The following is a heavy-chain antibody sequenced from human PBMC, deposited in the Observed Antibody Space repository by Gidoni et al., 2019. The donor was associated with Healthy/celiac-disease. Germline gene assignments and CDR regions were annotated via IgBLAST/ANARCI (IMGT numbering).Heavy chain of an antibody. Sequence: QVQLVESGGGVVQPGRSLRLSCAASGFPFSSYARHWVRQAPGKGLEWVAVISYDGSNKYYADSVKGRFTIYRDNSKNTLYLQMNSLRAEDTAVYYCASPYNWIHEYELWYFDLWGRGTLVTVSS. CDR2: ISYDGSNK. CDR3: ASPYNWIHEYELWYFDL. J-gene: IGHJ2*01. CDR1: GFPFSSYA. V-gene: IGHV3-30-3*01. D-gene: IGHD1-20*01.